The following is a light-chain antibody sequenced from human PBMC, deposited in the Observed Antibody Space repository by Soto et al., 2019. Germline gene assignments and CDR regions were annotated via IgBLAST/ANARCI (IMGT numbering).Light chain of an antibody. V-gene: IGKV3-11*01. J-gene: IGKJ1*01. CDR3: LQDYSYPRT. CDR2: DAS. Sequence: EIVLTQSPATLSLSPGERATLSCRASQSLSRSLAWYQQKPGQAPRLLIYDASNRATGIPARFSGSGSGTDFTLTISSLQPEDFATYYCLQDYSYPRTFGQGTKVDI. CDR1: QSLSRS.